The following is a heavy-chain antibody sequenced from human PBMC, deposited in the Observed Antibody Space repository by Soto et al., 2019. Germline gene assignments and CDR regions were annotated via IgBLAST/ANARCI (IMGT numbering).Heavy chain of an antibody. CDR1: GGSFSGYY. V-gene: IGHV4-34*01. J-gene: IGHJ3*02. CDR3: ARAKGEMATMARSFDI. Sequence: PSETLSLTCAVYGGSFSGYYWSWIRQPPGKGLEWIGEINHSGSTNYNPSLKSRVTISVDTSKNQFSLKLSSVTAADTAVYYCARAKGEMATMARSFDIWGQGTMVTVS. D-gene: IGHD5-12*01. CDR2: INHSGST.